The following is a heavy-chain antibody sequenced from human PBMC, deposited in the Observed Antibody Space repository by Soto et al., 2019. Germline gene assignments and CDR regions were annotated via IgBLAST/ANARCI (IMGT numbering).Heavy chain of an antibody. D-gene: IGHD6-13*01. CDR2: VLLNDDK. V-gene: IGHV2-5*01. Sequence: SCSTLVNPTENLTLICTVSWSALIISGVGVGLTRQPPGKALEWLALVLLNDDKRYSPSLKSMLTITKDTSKNQVVLTMTNMDPVETATYYCVRPGYSTSWTAFDYWGQGTLVAISS. CDR1: WSALIISGVG. CDR3: VRPGYSTSWTAFDY. J-gene: IGHJ4*02.